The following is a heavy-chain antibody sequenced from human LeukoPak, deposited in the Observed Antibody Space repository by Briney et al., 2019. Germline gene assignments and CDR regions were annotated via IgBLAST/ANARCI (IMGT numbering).Heavy chain of an antibody. CDR3: ARHRRRNNWFDP. V-gene: IGHV4-39*01. CDR2: VNYGGST. Sequence: IRRPGKECISWIGDVNYGGSTYYTPSLKSRVTVSVDTSKIQFSLRLTSVTAADTAVYYCARHRRRNNWFDPWGQGTLVTVSS. J-gene: IGHJ5*02.